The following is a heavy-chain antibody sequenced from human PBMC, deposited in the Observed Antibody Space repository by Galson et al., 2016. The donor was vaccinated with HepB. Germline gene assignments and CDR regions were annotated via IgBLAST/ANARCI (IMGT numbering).Heavy chain of an antibody. CDR2: IYSDGTT. Sequence: SLRLSCAASGFTVSGTYMSWVRQAPGKGLQWVSVIYSDGTTYYTDSVKGRFTTARDSAENTVFLQMNSLRTEDTALYYCARGAGIAVVVLEDCYFDLWGRGTLLTVSA. CDR3: ARGAGIAVVVLEDCYFDL. CDR1: GFTVSGTY. J-gene: IGHJ2*01. D-gene: IGHD2-21*01. V-gene: IGHV3-66*01.